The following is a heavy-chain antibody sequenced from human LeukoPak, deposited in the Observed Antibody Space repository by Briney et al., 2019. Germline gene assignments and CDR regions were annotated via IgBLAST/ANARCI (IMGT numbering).Heavy chain of an antibody. D-gene: IGHD5-24*01. CDR3: ARPTDGYNYGPLEY. CDR2: TIPIFGTP. J-gene: IGHJ4*02. V-gene: IGHV1-69*13. Sequence: SVKVSCKASGATFSRSAVARVRQAPGQGLEWMGGTIPIFGTPNYPQKFQGRVTIAADESTNTAYMELTNLSSDDTAVYFCARPTDGYNYGPLEYWGRGTLVTVSS. CDR1: GATFSRSA.